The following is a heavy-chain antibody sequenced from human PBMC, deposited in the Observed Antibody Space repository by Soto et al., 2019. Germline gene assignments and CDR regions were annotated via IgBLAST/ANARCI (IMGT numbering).Heavy chain of an antibody. CDR3: ARESTGTTGAFDI. D-gene: IGHD1-1*01. CDR1: GGSISSYY. CDR2: IYYSGST. V-gene: IGHV4-59*01. Sequence: QVQLQESGPGLVKPSETLSLTCTVSGGSISSYYWSWIRQPPGKGLEWIGYIYYSGSTNYNPSPKSRVTISVDTSKNQFSLKLSSVTAADTAVYYCARESTGTTGAFDIWGQGTMVTVSS. J-gene: IGHJ3*02.